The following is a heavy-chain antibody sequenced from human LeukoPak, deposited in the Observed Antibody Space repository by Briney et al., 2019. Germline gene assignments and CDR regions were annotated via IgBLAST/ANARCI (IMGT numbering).Heavy chain of an antibody. CDR3: ASIGYCSSTSCSRHDY. V-gene: IGHV4-61*02. CDR2: VYTSGST. CDR1: GGSISSGSYY. D-gene: IGHD2-2*01. J-gene: IGHJ4*02. Sequence: PSETLSLTCTVSGGSISSGSYYWSWIRQPAGKGLEWIGRVYTSGSTNYNPSLRSRVTISVDTSKNQFSLNLSSLTAADTAVYYCASIGYCSSTSCSRHDYWGQGTLVTVSS.